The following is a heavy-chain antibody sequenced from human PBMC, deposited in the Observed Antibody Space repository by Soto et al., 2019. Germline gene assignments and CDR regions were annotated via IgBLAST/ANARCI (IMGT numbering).Heavy chain of an antibody. J-gene: IGHJ6*02. CDR1: GFSLSTSGMC. CDR3: ARLPIVLVPAAMGGYYYYYGMDV. Sequence: SGPTLVNPTQTLTLTCTFSGFSLSTSGMCVSWIRQPPGKALEWLARIDWDDDKYYSTSLKTRLTISKDTSKNQVVLTMTNMNPVETATYYCARLPIVLVPAAMGGYYYYYGMDVWGQGTTVTV. CDR2: IDWDDDK. V-gene: IGHV2-70*11. D-gene: IGHD2-2*01.